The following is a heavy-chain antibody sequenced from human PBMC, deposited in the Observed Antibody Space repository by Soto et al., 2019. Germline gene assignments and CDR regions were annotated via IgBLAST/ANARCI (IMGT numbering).Heavy chain of an antibody. V-gene: IGHV4-61*01. J-gene: IGHJ6*02. CDR3: ARDGHGMDV. CDR1: GGSVTTGSYN. Sequence: QVQLQESGPGLVRPSETLSLTCTVSGGSVTTGSYNWSWIRRPPGKGLEGIGNIFFPGITHYNPSLNNRVTMSVDTSKNQFSLTVTSVTAADTAVYYCARDGHGMDVWGQGTTVTVSS. CDR2: IFFPGIT.